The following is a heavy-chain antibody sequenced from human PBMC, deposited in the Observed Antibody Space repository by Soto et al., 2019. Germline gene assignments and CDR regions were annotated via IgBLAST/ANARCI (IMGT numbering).Heavy chain of an antibody. CDR3: ARVWKSYDYIWGSYRPSYYFDY. D-gene: IGHD3-16*02. Sequence: QVPLVQSGAEVKKPGASVKVSCKASGYTFTSYAMHWVRQAPGQRLEWMGWINAGNGNTKYSQKFQGRVTITRDTSASTAYMELSSLRSEDTAVYYCARVWKSYDYIWGSYRPSYYFDYWGQGTLVTVSS. V-gene: IGHV1-3*01. CDR1: GYTFTSYA. J-gene: IGHJ4*02. CDR2: INAGNGNT.